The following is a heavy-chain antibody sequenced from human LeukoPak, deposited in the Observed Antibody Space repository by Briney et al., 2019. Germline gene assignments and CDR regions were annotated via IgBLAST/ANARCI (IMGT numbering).Heavy chain of an antibody. V-gene: IGHV1-2*02. CDR2: INPNSGGT. D-gene: IGHD2-2*01. J-gene: IGHJ5*02. CDR1: GYTFNSYG. CDR3: AREGVVVPAAPAWFDP. Sequence: ASVKVSCKASGYTFNSYGISWVRQAPGQGLEWMGWINPNSGGTNYAQKFQGRVTMTRDTSISTAYMELSRLRSDDTAVYYCAREGVVVPAAPAWFDPWGQGTLVTVSS.